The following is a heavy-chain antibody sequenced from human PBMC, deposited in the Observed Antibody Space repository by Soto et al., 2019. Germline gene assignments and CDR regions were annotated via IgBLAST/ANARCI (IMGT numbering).Heavy chain of an antibody. CDR1: GYTFTSYG. J-gene: IGHJ4*02. CDR2: ISAYNGNT. D-gene: IGHD6-13*01. V-gene: IGHV1-18*01. Sequence: ASVKVSCKASGYTFTSYGISWVRQAPGQGLEWMGWISAYNGNTNYAQKLQGRVTMTTDTSTSTAYMELSSLRSEDTAVYYCARGAGSSWEGFLIDYWGQGTLVTVSS. CDR3: ARGAGSSWEGFLIDY.